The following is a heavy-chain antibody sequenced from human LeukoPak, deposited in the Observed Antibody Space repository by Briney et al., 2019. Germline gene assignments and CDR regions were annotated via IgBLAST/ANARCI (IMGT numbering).Heavy chain of an antibody. V-gene: IGHV3-48*03. CDR2: ISSSGSTI. Sequence: PGGSLRLSCAASGFTFSSYEMNWVRQAPGKGLEWVSYISSSGSTIYYADSVKGRFTISRDNAKNSLYLQMNSLRAEDTAVYYCAGIPLQYFDWLFAFDYWGQGTLVTVSS. CDR1: GFTFSSYE. CDR3: AGIPLQYFDWLFAFDY. D-gene: IGHD3-9*01. J-gene: IGHJ4*02.